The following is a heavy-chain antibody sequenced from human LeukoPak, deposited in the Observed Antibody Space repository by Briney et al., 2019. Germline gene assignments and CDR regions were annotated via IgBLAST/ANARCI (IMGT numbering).Heavy chain of an antibody. D-gene: IGHD3-3*01. Sequence: GGSLRLSCAASGFIFSSHWMSWVRQAPGKGLEWVANIKEDGTDKYCVDSVKGRFTISRDDAKTSLYLQMNSLRAEDTAMYYCAREIFMDVWGQGTTVTVSS. CDR3: AREIFMDV. CDR2: IKEDGTDK. J-gene: IGHJ6*02. V-gene: IGHV3-7*05. CDR1: GFIFSSHW.